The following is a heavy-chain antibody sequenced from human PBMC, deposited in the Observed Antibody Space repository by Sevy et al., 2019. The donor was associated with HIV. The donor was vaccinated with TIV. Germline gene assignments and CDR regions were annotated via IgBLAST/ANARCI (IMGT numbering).Heavy chain of an antibody. Sequence: SETLSLTCTVSGGSISSSSYYWAWIRQSPRKGLEWIGSIYYTGTTHSNPSLKSRVTISKDISKNQFFLRLRSVTAADTAMYFCARPNSMASYTLDVWGQGTTVTVSS. CDR1: GGSISSSSYY. J-gene: IGHJ6*02. D-gene: IGHD3-10*01. CDR3: ARPNSMASYTLDV. CDR2: IYYTGTT. V-gene: IGHV4-39*01.